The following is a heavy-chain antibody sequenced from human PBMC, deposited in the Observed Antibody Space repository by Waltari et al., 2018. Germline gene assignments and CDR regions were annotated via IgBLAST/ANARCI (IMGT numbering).Heavy chain of an antibody. D-gene: IGHD3-3*01. Sequence: QVQLQQWGAGLLKPSETLSLTCAVYGGSFSGYYWSWIRQPPGKGLEWIGEINHSGSTNYNPSLKSRVTIAVDTSKNQFSLKLSSVTAADTAVYYCARTGKFTYYDFWSGYYGFDYWGQGTLVTVSS. J-gene: IGHJ4*02. V-gene: IGHV4-34*01. CDR1: GGSFSGYY. CDR2: INHSGST. CDR3: ARTGKFTYYDFWSGYYGFDY.